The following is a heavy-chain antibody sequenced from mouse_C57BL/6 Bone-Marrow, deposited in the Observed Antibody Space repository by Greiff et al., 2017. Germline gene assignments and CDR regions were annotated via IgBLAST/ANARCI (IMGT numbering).Heavy chain of an antibody. CDR2: INPSSGYT. J-gene: IGHJ2*01. D-gene: IGHD1-1*01. V-gene: IGHV1-4*01. CDR3: ARYYYGSISYFDY. CDR1: GYTFTSYT. Sequence: VKLMESGAELARPGASVKMSCKASGYTFTSYTMHWVKQRPGQGLEWIGYINPSSGYTKYNQKFKDKATLTADKSSSTAYMQLSSLTSEDSAVYYCARYYYGSISYFDYWGQGTTLTVSS.